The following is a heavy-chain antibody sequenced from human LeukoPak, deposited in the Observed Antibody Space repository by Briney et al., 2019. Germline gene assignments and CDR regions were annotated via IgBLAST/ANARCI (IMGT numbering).Heavy chain of an antibody. CDR2: IRRGGNSL. Sequence: GGSLRLSCAASGFTFSDYYMGWIRQAPGKGLEWVSSIRRGGNSLYYADSVRGRFTISRDNAKNLLYLQMNSLRADDTALYYCARDQYLDCRGQGTLITVSS. V-gene: IGHV3-11*01. J-gene: IGHJ4*02. CDR1: GFTFSDYY. CDR3: ARDQYLDC.